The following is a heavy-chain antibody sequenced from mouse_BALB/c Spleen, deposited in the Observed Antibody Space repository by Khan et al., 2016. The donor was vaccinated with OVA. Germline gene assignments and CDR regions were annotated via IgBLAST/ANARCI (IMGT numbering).Heavy chain of an antibody. D-gene: IGHD2-1*01. Sequence: VQLVESGPGLVAPSQSLSITCTVSGLSLTDYGVSWIRLPPGKGLEWPGLIRGGGSPYYNSALKSRLTIIKDNSKSQVFLTMNSLQTDDTAMYYWAKLYYAQYYAMDYWGQGTSVTVSS. J-gene: IGHJ4*01. CDR1: GLSLTDYG. CDR3: AKLYYAQYYAMDY. V-gene: IGHV2-6-5*01. CDR2: IRGGGSP.